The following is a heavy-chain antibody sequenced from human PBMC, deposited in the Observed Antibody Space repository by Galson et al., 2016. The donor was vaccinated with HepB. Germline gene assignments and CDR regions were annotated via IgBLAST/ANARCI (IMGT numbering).Heavy chain of an antibody. J-gene: IGHJ4*02. Sequence: SLRLSCAASGFTFSYYSMHWVRQAPGRGLEWVAVISYDGNNEYYADSVKGRFTISGDTSKNTLYLQMNSLRAEDTAVYYCARDKPRPRVVGNYFDYWGQGTLVTVAS. CDR2: ISYDGNNE. CDR1: GFTFSYYS. V-gene: IGHV3-30-3*01. CDR3: ARDKPRPRVVGNYFDY. D-gene: IGHD2-15*01.